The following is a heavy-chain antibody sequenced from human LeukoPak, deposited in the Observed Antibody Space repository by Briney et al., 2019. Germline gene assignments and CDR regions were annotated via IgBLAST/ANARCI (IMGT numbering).Heavy chain of an antibody. V-gene: IGHV4-39*01. CDR1: GGSISSSSYY. J-gene: IGHJ6*02. CDR2: IYYSGST. Sequence: SETLSLTCTVSGGSISSSSYYWGWIRQPPGKGLEWIGSIYYSGSTYYNPSLKSRVTISADTSKNQFSLKLSSVTAADTAVYYCASPYYYGMDVWGQGTTVTVSS. CDR3: ASPYYYGMDV.